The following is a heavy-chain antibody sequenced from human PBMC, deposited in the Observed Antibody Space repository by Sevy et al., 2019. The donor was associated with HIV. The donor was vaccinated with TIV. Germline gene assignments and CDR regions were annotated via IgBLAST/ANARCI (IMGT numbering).Heavy chain of an antibody. J-gene: IGHJ4*02. Sequence: GGSLRLSCAASGFTFDDYAMHWVRQAPGKGLEWVSGISWNSGSIGYADSVKGRFTISRDNAKNSLYLQMNSLRAEDTALYYCAKDMSLGSGSFPYYFDYWGQGTLVTVSS. CDR2: ISWNSGSI. V-gene: IGHV3-9*01. CDR1: GFTFDDYA. D-gene: IGHD3-10*01. CDR3: AKDMSLGSGSFPYYFDY.